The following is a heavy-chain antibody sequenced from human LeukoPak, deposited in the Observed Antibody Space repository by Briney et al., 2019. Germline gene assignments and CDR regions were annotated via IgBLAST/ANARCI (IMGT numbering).Heavy chain of an antibody. CDR3: AKDPIVVVTAAYFDY. J-gene: IGHJ4*02. CDR1: GFTFSSYA. Sequence: GGSLRLSCAASGFTFSSYAMSWVRQAPGKGLGWVSAISGSGGSTYYADSVKGRFTISRDNSKNTLYLQMNSLRAEDTAVYYCAKDPIVVVTAAYFDYWGQGTLVTVSS. V-gene: IGHV3-23*01. D-gene: IGHD2-21*02. CDR2: ISGSGGST.